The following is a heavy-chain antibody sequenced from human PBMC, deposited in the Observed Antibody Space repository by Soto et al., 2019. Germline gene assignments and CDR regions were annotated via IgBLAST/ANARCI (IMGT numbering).Heavy chain of an antibody. J-gene: IGHJ6*03. CDR2: IYYSGST. V-gene: IGHV4-31*03. D-gene: IGHD2-15*01. CDR1: GGSISSGGYY. CDR3: ARDQVLEEGYCSGGSCSHYYYYYMDV. Sequence: SETLSLTCTVSGGSISSGGYYWSWIRQHPGKGLEWIGYIYYSGSTYYNPSLKSRVTISVDTSKNQFSLKLSSVTAADTAVYYCARDQVLEEGYCSGGSCSHYYYYYMDVWGKGTTVTVSS.